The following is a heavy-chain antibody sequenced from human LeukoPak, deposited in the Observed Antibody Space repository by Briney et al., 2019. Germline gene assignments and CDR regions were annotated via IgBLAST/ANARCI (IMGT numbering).Heavy chain of an antibody. CDR3: AREVVGVKWFDP. D-gene: IGHD2-15*01. J-gene: IGHJ5*02. CDR1: GFTFSSYE. V-gene: IGHV3-48*03. Sequence: PGGSLRLSCVASGFTFSSYEMNWVRQAPGLGLEWVSYISNGGYTSYYASSVKGRFTISRDDAKNTLYLQMDSLRVEDTALYYCAREVVGVKWFDPWGQGTLVTVSS. CDR2: ISNGGYTS.